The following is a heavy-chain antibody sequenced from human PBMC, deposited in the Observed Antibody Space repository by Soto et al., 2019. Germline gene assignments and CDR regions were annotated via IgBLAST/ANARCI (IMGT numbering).Heavy chain of an antibody. V-gene: IGHV3-23*01. Sequence: EVHLLESGGGLVQPGGSLRLSCAASGFTFSSYAMNWVRQAPGKGLEWVSVISSSGDSTYYADSVKGRFTISRDNSKNTLYVQMHSLRTEDTAVYYCAKAISGYNAPLDHWGQGTRVTVSS. CDR2: ISSSGDST. CDR3: AKAISGYNAPLDH. D-gene: IGHD1-20*01. CDR1: GFTFSSYA. J-gene: IGHJ4*02.